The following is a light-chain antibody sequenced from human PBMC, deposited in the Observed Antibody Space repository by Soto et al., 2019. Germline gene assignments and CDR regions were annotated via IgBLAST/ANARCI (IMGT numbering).Light chain of an antibody. J-gene: IGKJ5*01. Sequence: DIQLTQSPSSLSTSVGDRVTITCRASQSISSYLNWYQQKPGKAPKLLIYAASSLQSGVPSRFSSSGSATDFTLTISSLQPEDFATYYCQQSYSTPAITFGQGTRLEIK. CDR2: AAS. CDR1: QSISSY. V-gene: IGKV1-39*01. CDR3: QQSYSTPAIT.